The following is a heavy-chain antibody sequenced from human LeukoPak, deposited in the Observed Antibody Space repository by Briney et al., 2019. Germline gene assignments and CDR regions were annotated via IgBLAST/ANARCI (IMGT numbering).Heavy chain of an antibody. J-gene: IGHJ6*03. Sequence: ASVKVSCKASGYTFTSYYMHWVRQAPGQGLEWMGIINPSGGSTSYAQKFQGRVTMTRDMSTSTVYMELSSLRSEDTAVYYCARDGEGYSYGYFSYYYYYYMDVWGKGTTVTISS. V-gene: IGHV1-46*01. D-gene: IGHD5-18*01. CDR3: ARDGEGYSYGYFSYYYYYYMDV. CDR1: GYTFTSYY. CDR2: INPSGGST.